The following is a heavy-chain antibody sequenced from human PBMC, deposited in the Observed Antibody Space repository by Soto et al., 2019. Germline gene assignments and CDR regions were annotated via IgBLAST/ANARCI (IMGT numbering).Heavy chain of an antibody. CDR3: ARGLAAGDY. J-gene: IGHJ4*02. Sequence: QVQLVQSGAEVKNPGASVKVSCKASGYTFTNYYIHWVRQAPGQVLEWMPIINPNGGSTNYAQEFQGRVTLARDTFTNTVYMELSSLRSEDTAIYYCARGLAAGDYWGQGTLVTVSS. D-gene: IGHD6-13*01. V-gene: IGHV1-46*01. CDR1: GYTFTNYY. CDR2: INPNGGST.